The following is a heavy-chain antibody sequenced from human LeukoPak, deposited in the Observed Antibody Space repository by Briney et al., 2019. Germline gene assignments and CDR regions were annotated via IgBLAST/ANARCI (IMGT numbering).Heavy chain of an antibody. J-gene: IGHJ6*02. CDR1: GFTFSSYS. V-gene: IGHV3-21*01. D-gene: IGHD2-15*01. CDR2: ISSSSSYI. Sequence: PGGSLRLSCAASGFTFSSYSMNWVRQAPGKGLEWVSSISSSSSYIYYADSVKGRFTISRDNAKNSLYLQMNSLRAEDTAVYYCARDTRDSYYYYGMDVWGQGTTVTVSS. CDR3: ARDTRDSYYYYGMDV.